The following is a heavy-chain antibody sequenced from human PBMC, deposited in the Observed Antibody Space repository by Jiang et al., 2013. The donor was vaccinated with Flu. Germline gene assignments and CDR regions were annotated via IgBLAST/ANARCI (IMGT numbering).Heavy chain of an antibody. Sequence: GAEVKKPGESLKISCKGSGYSFTSYWIGWVRQMPGKGLEWMGIIYPGDSDTRYSPSFQGQVTISADKSISTAYLQWSSLKASDTAMYYCARLGGYSSGWYDFWDFDYWGQGTPGHRLL. CDR1: GYSFTSYW. V-gene: IGHV5-51*01. CDR3: ARLGGYSSGWYDFWDFDY. CDR2: IYPGDSDT. D-gene: IGHD6-19*01. J-gene: IGHJ4*02.